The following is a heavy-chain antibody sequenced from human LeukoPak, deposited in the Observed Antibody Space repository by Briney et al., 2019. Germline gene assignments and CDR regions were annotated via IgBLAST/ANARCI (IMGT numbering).Heavy chain of an antibody. V-gene: IGHV3-23*01. CDR3: ARDYDILTGSPTCPDY. CDR2: ISGSGGST. Sequence: GGSLRLSCAASGFTFSSYGMSWVRQAPGKGLEWVSAISGSGGSTYYADSVKGRFTISRDNSKNTLYLQMNSLRAEDTAVYYCARDYDILTGSPTCPDYWGQGTLVTVSS. CDR1: GFTFSSYG. J-gene: IGHJ4*02. D-gene: IGHD3-9*01.